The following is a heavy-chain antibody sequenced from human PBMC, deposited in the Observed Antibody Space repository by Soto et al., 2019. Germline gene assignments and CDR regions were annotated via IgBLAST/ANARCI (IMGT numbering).Heavy chain of an antibody. D-gene: IGHD3-3*01. CDR2: INHSGST. V-gene: IGHV4-34*01. CDR1: GGSFSGYY. J-gene: IGHJ6*02. Sequence: SETLSLTCAVYGGSFSGYYWSWIRQPPGKGLEWIGEINHSGSTNYNPSLKSRVTISVDTSTNQFSLKLSSVTAADTAVYYCARGGRNVLRFLEWLPRVYYYGMDVWGQGTTVTVSS. CDR3: ARGGRNVLRFLEWLPRVYYYGMDV.